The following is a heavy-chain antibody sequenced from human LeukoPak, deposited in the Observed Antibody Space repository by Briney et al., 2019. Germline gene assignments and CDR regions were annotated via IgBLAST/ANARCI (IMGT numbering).Heavy chain of an antibody. CDR3: ARAYCSSTSCYQNLYYFDY. CDR2: ISAYNGNT. Sequence: ASVKVSCRASGYTFTSYGISWVRQAPGQGLEWMGWISAYNGNTNCAQKLQGRVTMTTDTSTSTAYMELRSLRSDDTAVYYCARAYCSSTSCYQNLYYFDYWGQGTLVTVSS. J-gene: IGHJ4*02. V-gene: IGHV1-18*01. D-gene: IGHD2-2*01. CDR1: GYTFTSYG.